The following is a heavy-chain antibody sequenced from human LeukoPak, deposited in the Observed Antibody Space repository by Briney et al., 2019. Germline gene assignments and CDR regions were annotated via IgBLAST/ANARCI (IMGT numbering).Heavy chain of an antibody. J-gene: IGHJ4*02. Sequence: GRSLRLSCAASGFTFSSYSMNWVRQAPGKGLEWVSSISSSSSYIYYADSVKGRFTISRDNAENSLFLQMNSLRAEDTAVYYCAKARPGALVVIAIDFYFDYWGQGTLVTVSS. CDR2: ISSSSSYI. CDR3: AKARPGALVVIAIDFYFDY. CDR1: GFTFSSYS. V-gene: IGHV3-21*01. D-gene: IGHD2-21*01.